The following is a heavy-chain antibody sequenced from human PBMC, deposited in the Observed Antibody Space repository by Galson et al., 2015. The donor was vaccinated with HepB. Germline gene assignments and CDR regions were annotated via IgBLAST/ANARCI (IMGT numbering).Heavy chain of an antibody. CDR2: TYYRSQWFT. J-gene: IGHJ4*02. D-gene: IGHD3-9*01. V-gene: IGHV6-1*01. Sequence: CAISGDSVSSNSATWNRIRQSPSRGLEWLGRTYYRSQWFTDYGVSVRSRVTIDPDTSMNQFSLQLNSVTPEDTAVYYCARVRVYYNILTGYKNYYYFDYWGQGTLVTVSS. CDR1: GDSVSSNSAT. CDR3: ARVRVYYNILTGYKNYYYFDY.